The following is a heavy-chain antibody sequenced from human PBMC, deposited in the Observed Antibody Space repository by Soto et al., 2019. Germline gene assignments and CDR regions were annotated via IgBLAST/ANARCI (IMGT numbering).Heavy chain of an antibody. J-gene: IGHJ4*02. CDR3: ASRSRSEYCNTMSCYLTH. CDR1: GASMTSSSYF. D-gene: IGHD3-22*01. V-gene: IGHV4-39*01. CDR2: IYYNRST. Sequence: SETLSLTCTISGASMTSSSYFWGFVRQPPGLGLEWIGTIYYNRSTYYSTSLKSRVAISVDTSKNLFSLSLRSVTAADTAMYYCASRSRSEYCNTMSCYLTHWGQGTQVTVSA.